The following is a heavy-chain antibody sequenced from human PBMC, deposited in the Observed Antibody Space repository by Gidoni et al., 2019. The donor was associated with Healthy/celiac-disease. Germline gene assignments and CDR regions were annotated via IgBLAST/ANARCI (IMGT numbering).Heavy chain of an antibody. CDR2: IRGSGGST. V-gene: IGHV3-23*01. D-gene: IGHD5-12*01. J-gene: IGHJ4*01. CDR3: ANVTPERWLHPIAGGFDY. CDR1: GLTFGSYP. Sequence: EVQLLESGGGLVQPGGSLRLSCAASGLTFGSYPMSWVRQAPGKGLEWVSAIRGSGGSTYYTDSVKARFTISRDNSKNTLYLQMNRMSAEDTAVYSCANVTPERWLHPIAGGFDYWGQGTLVTVSS.